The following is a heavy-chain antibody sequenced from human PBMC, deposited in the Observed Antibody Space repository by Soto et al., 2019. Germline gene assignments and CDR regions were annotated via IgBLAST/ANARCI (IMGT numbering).Heavy chain of an antibody. CDR2: IRSKAYGGTT. CDR3: TRDKFRDRYTLVGRYFHF. J-gene: IGHJ2*01. V-gene: IGHV3-49*03. D-gene: IGHD2-15*01. CDR1: GFTFGDYA. Sequence: GRALRVSWRASGFTFGDYAMSWFRQAPGKGLEWVGFIRSKAYGGTTEYAAPVKGRFTISRDDSKSIAYLQMNSLKTEDTAVYYCTRDKFRDRYTLVGRYFHFWARCT.